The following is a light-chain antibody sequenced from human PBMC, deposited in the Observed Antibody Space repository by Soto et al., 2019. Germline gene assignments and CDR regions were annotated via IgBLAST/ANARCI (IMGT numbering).Light chain of an antibody. Sequence: QAVVTQPPSVSGAPGQRVTISCTGSSSNIGTGYDVYWYQQLPGTAPKLLIYDNSNRPSGVPDRFSGSKSGTSASLAITGLQAEDEADYYCQSYDSSLSGSVFGGGTKLTVL. CDR2: DNS. CDR3: QSYDSSLSGSV. V-gene: IGLV1-40*01. J-gene: IGLJ2*01. CDR1: SSNIGTGYD.